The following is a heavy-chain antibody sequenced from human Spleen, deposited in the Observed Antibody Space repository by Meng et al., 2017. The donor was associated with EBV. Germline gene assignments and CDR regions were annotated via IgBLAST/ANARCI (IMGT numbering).Heavy chain of an antibody. V-gene: IGHV3-23*04. Sequence: VQLVESGGTLIQPGGSLRLSCAASGFIFSNYAMSWVRQAPGKGLEWVSSISGSGGSTYNADSVKGRCTISRDNSKNTLYLQMNSLKIEDTAVYYCAKDLSGRFDPWGQGTLVTVSS. J-gene: IGHJ5*02. CDR1: GFIFSNYA. D-gene: IGHD1-14*01. CDR2: ISGSGGST. CDR3: AKDLSGRFDP.